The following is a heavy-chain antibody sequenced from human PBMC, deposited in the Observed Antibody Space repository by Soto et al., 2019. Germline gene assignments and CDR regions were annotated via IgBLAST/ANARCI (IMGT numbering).Heavy chain of an antibody. CDR2: IRSKAYGGTT. Sequence: PGGSLRLSCTASGFTFGDYAMSWFRQAPGKGLEWVGFIRSKAYGGTTEYAASVKGRFTISRDDSKSIAYLQMNSLKTEGTAVYYCAYSSWYRYGMDVWGQGTTVTVSS. V-gene: IGHV3-49*03. D-gene: IGHD6-13*01. CDR3: AYSSWYRYGMDV. J-gene: IGHJ6*02. CDR1: GFTFGDYA.